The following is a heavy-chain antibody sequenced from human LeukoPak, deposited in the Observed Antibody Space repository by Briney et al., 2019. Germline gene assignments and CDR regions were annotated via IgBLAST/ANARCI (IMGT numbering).Heavy chain of an antibody. D-gene: IGHD7-27*01. J-gene: IGHJ4*02. V-gene: IGHV3-15*07. CDR3: TTDHWGFGY. Sequence: PGGSLRLSCAASGFTFSSYWMNWARQAPGKGLEWVGRIKSKTGGATTDHAAPVKDRFTISRDDSKNTLYLEMNSLKIDDTAMYYCTTDHWGFGYWGQGTLLIVSS. CDR2: IKSKTGGATT. CDR1: GFTFSSYW.